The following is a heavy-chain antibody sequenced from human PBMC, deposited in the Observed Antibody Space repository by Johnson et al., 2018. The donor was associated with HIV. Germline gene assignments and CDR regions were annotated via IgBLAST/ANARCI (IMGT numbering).Heavy chain of an antibody. V-gene: IGHV3-20*04. CDR1: GFTFDDYG. Sequence: MLLVESGGGLVQPGRSLRLSCAASGFTFDDYGMSWVRQAPGKGLEWVSGINWNGDTTAYADSVKGRFTISRDNAKNSLYLQMNSLRAEDTALYYCARALGTAVGAFDIWGQGTMVTVSS. CDR3: ARALGTAVGAFDI. J-gene: IGHJ3*02. D-gene: IGHD4-23*01. CDR2: INWNGDTT.